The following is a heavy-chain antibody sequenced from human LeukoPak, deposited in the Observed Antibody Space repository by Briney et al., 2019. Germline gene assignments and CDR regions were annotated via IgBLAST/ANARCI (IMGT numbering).Heavy chain of an antibody. CDR1: GGSISSYY. V-gene: IGHV4-4*07. D-gene: IGHD3-10*01. J-gene: IGHJ5*02. CDR3: ARANHYGSGTYYTNWFDP. Sequence: SETLSLTCTVSGGSISSYYWSWIRQPAGKGLEWIGRIYTSGSTNYNPSLKSRVTMSVDTSKNQFSLKLSSVTAADTAVYYCARANHYGSGTYYTNWFDPWGQGTLVTVSS. CDR2: IYTSGST.